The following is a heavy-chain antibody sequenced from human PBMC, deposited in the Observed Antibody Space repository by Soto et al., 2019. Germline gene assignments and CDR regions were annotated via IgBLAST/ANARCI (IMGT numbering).Heavy chain of an antibody. CDR1: GGTFSSYA. CDR3: ARDFRITMVRGGIYYYYYGMDV. Sequence: QVQLVQSGAEVKKPGSSVKVSCKASGGTFSSYAISWVRQAPGQGLEWMGGIIPIFGTANYAQKFQGRVTITADESTSTAYMELSSLRSEDTAVYYCARDFRITMVRGGIYYYYYGMDVWGQGTTVTVSS. V-gene: IGHV1-69*01. D-gene: IGHD3-10*01. CDR2: IIPIFGTA. J-gene: IGHJ6*02.